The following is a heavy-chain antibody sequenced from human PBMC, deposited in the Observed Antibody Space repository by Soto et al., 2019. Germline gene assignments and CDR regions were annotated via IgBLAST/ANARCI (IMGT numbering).Heavy chain of an antibody. D-gene: IGHD3-10*01. V-gene: IGHV3-21*01. CDR2: ISSSSSYI. CDR3: ARGGITMVRGAQIDYYGMDV. CDR1: GFTFSSYS. Sequence: GGSLRLSCAASGFTFSSYSMNWVRQAPGKGLEWVSSISSSSSYIYYADSVKGRFTISRDNAKNSLYLQMNSLRAEDTAVYYCARGGITMVRGAQIDYYGMDVWGQGTTVTVSS. J-gene: IGHJ6*02.